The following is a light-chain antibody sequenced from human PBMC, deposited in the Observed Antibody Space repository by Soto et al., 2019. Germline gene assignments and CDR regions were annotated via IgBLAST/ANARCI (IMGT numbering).Light chain of an antibody. V-gene: IGKV3-15*01. CDR2: GAS. J-gene: IGKJ1*01. Sequence: EIVMTQSPATLSVSPGERATLSCRASQSVSSNLAWYQQKPVQAPRLLIYGASTRATGTPARFSGSGSGTEFTLTISSLQSEDFAVYYCQQYNNWPWTFGQGTKVEIK. CDR3: QQYNNWPWT. CDR1: QSVSSN.